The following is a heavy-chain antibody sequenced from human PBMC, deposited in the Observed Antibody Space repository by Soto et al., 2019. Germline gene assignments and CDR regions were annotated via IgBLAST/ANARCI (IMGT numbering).Heavy chain of an antibody. V-gene: IGHV6-1*01. D-gene: IGHD6-13*01. CDR1: GDSVSSNSAA. CDR2: TYYRSKWYN. J-gene: IGHJ5*02. CDR3: ARDRDRRIAAAGTTGFDP. Sequence: SQTLSLTCAISGDSVSSNSAAWNWIRQSPSRGLEWLGRTYYRSKWYNDYAVSVKSRITINPDTSKNQFSLQLNSVTPEDTAVYYCARDRDRRIAAAGTTGFDPWGQGTLVTVSS.